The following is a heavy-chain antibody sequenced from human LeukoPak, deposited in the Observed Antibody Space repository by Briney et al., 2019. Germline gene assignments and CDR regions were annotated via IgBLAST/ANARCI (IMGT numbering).Heavy chain of an antibody. Sequence: PGGSLTLSCAASGFTFSSYAMHWVRQAPGKGLEWVAVISYDGSSKYYADSVKGRFTISRDNSKNTLYLQMNSLRAEDTAVYYCARDPLGDSTYYFDYWGQGTLVTVSS. V-gene: IGHV3-30*04. J-gene: IGHJ4*02. D-gene: IGHD2-21*01. CDR1: GFTFSSYA. CDR3: ARDPLGDSTYYFDY. CDR2: ISYDGSSK.